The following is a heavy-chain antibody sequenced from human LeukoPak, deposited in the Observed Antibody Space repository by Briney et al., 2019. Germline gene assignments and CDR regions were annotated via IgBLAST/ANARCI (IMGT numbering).Heavy chain of an antibody. D-gene: IGHD3-22*01. J-gene: IGHJ4*02. CDR3: ARDTYYYDSSGYHFDY. V-gene: IGHV4-4*07. Sequence: PSETLSLTCTVSGGSINNSYWSWIRQPAGKGLEWIGRIYTTGSTNYNPSLKSRVTMSVDTSKNQFSLKLSSVTAADTAVYYCARDTYYYDSSGYHFDYWGQGTLVTVSS. CDR2: IYTTGST. CDR1: GGSINNSY.